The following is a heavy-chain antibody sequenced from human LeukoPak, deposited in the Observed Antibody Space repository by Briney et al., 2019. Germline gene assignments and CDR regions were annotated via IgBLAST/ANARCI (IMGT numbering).Heavy chain of an antibody. Sequence: GGSLRLSCAASGFTFSSYAMSWVRQAPGKGLEWVSAISGSGGSTYYADSVKGRFTISRDNSKNTLYLQMNSLRAEDTAVCYCAKNPKVAFWSGYYPPGEYYYYGMDVWGQGTTVTVSS. CDR1: GFTFSSYA. CDR3: AKNPKVAFWSGYYPPGEYYYYGMDV. D-gene: IGHD3-3*01. V-gene: IGHV3-23*01. CDR2: ISGSGGST. J-gene: IGHJ6*02.